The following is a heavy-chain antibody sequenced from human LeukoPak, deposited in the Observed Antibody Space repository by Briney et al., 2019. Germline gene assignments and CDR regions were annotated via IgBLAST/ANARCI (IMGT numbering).Heavy chain of an antibody. CDR3: ARSARYYYDSSGYYLYWYFDL. Sequence: SETLSLTCTVSGYSISSGYCWGWIRQPPGKGLQWIGSFYRSGSTYYNPSLKSRVTISVDTSKIQFSLRLNSVTAADTAVYYCARSARYYYDSSGYYLYWYFDLWGRGTLVTVSS. CDR1: GYSISSGYC. V-gene: IGHV4-38-2*02. D-gene: IGHD3-22*01. CDR2: FYRSGST. J-gene: IGHJ2*01.